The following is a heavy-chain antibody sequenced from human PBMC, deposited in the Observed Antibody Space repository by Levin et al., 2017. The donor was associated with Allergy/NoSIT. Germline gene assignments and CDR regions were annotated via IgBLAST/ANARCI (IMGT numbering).Heavy chain of an antibody. CDR2: INSEGTET. CDR3: VRDHYGVDY. CDR1: GLTFSNYW. J-gene: IGHJ4*02. D-gene: IGHD4-17*01. Sequence: GESLKISCVVSGLTFSNYWMHWVRQAPGRGLVWVSQINSEGTETRYADSVKGRFTTSRDNAKDTLFLQMNNLRAEDTAVYYCVRDHYGVDYWGQGTLVTVSS. V-gene: IGHV3-74*01.